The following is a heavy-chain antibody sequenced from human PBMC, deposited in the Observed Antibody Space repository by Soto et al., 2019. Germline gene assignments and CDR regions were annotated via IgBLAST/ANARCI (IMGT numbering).Heavy chain of an antibody. Sequence: GGSLRLSCAASGFTFSSYAMHWVRQAPSKGLEWVAVISYDGSNKYYADSVKGRFTISRDNSKNTLYLQMNSLRAEDTAVYYCARAPIAVAGFIDYWGQGTLVT. CDR3: ARAPIAVAGFIDY. J-gene: IGHJ4*02. CDR1: GFTFSSYA. V-gene: IGHV3-30-3*01. CDR2: ISYDGSNK. D-gene: IGHD6-19*01.